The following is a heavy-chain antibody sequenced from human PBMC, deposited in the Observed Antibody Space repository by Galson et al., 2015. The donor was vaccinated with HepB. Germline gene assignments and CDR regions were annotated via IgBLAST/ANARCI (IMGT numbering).Heavy chain of an antibody. CDR1: GDSITTGDYY. CDR3: ARAKGLLGAVTKRGRGNLCDR. Sequence: TLSLTCTVSGDSITTGDYYWNWIRQSPGKGLEWIGYIYHTGSAYYKPSLRSRIIMSVDPSKNQFSLKLTSVTAADTAVYYCARAKGLLGAVTKRGRGNLCDRWGKGTLVTVSS. D-gene: IGHD3-3*01. CDR2: IYHTGSA. V-gene: IGHV4-30-4*01. J-gene: IGHJ5*02.